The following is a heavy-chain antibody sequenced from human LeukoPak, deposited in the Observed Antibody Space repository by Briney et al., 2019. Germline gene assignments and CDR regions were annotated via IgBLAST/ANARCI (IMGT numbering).Heavy chain of an antibody. J-gene: IGHJ5*02. V-gene: IGHV4-34*01. Sequence: SETLSLTCAVYGGSFSGYYWSWIRQPPGKGLEWIGEINHSGSTNYNPSLKSRVTISVDTSKNQFSLKLSSVTAADTAVYYCARRSGGYSSSWYPRSWFNPWGQGTLVTVSS. CDR3: ARRSGGYSSSWYPRSWFNP. CDR1: GGSFSGYY. D-gene: IGHD6-13*01. CDR2: INHSGST.